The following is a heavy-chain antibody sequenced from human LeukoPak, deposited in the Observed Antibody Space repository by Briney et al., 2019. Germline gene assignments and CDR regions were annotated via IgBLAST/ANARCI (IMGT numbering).Heavy chain of an antibody. CDR2: ISSSSSYI. V-gene: IGHV3-21*01. J-gene: IGHJ4*02. D-gene: IGHD3-10*01. CDR3: ARAGLQKYYFDY. CDR1: GFTFDEYG. Sequence: PGGSLRLSCAASGFTFDEYGMSWVRQAPGKGLEWVSSISSSSSYIYYADSVKGRFTISRDNAKNSLYLQMNSLRAEDTAVYYCARAGLQKYYFDYWGQGTLVTVSS.